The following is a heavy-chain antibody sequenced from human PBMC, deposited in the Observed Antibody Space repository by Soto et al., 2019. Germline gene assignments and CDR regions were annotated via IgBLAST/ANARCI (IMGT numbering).Heavy chain of an antibody. CDR3: ACATIAVAGTNWFDP. CDR2: IYYSGST. J-gene: IGHJ5*02. Sequence: SETLSLSCTVSGGSISSSSYYWGWIRQPPGKGLEWIGSIYYSGSTYYNPSLKSRVTISVDTSKNQFSLKLSSVTAADTAVYYCACATIAVAGTNWFDPGGQGPLVTVPS. V-gene: IGHV4-39*01. D-gene: IGHD6-19*01. CDR1: GGSISSSSYY.